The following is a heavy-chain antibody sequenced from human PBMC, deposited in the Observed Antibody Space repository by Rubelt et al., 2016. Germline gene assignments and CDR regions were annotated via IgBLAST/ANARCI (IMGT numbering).Heavy chain of an antibody. Sequence: EVQLVESGGGLVQPGGSLRLSCAASGFTFSSYWMSWVRQAPGKGLEWVANIKQDGSEEYYVDSVKGRFTISRDNAKNSLYLQMNSLRAEDTAVYYCARGITMVRGVRNYYYYGMDVWGQGTTVTVSS. J-gene: IGHJ6*02. CDR3: ARGITMVRGVRNYYYYGMDV. CDR1: GFTFSSYW. D-gene: IGHD3-10*01. V-gene: IGHV3-7*01. CDR2: IKQDGSEE.